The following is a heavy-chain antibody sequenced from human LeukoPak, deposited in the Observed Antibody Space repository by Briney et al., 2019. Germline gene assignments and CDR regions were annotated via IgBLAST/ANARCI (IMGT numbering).Heavy chain of an antibody. Sequence: SETLSLTCAVYGGSFSGYYWSWIRQPPGRGLEWIGEINHSGSTDYNPSLKSRVTISVDTSKNQFSLKLSSVTAADAAVYYCARPNYPAAYYYGSSGYPWGQGTLVTVSS. D-gene: IGHD3-22*01. CDR2: INHSGST. CDR3: ARPNYPAAYYYGSSGYP. V-gene: IGHV4-34*01. J-gene: IGHJ5*02. CDR1: GGSFSGYY.